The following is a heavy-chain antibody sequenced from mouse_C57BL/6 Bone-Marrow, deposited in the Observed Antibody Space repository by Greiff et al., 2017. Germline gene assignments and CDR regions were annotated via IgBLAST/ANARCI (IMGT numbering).Heavy chain of an antibody. D-gene: IGHD3-2*01. CDR3: ARDRGTARYARDD. V-gene: IGHV5-4*01. CDR1: GFTFSSYA. J-gene: IGHJ4*01. CDR2: ISGGGSYT. Sequence: VQLKESGGGLVKPGGSLKLSCAASGFTFSSYAMSWVRQTPEKRLEWVATISGGGSYTYYPDNVKGRFTISRDNAKNNLYLQMSHLKSEDTAMYYCARDRGTARYARDDWGQGTSVTVSS.